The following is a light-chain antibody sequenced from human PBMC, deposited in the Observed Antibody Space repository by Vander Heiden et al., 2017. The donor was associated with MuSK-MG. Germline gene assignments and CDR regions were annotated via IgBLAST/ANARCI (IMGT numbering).Light chain of an antibody. V-gene: IGKV3-20*01. CDR2: GAS. CDR1: QRVYSNY. J-gene: IGKJ5*01. Sequence: EFVLTQSPGTLSLSPGDRATLSCRASQRVYSNYVAWYQQKSGQAPRLLIYGASTRATGIPDRFSGSGSGTDFTLTISRLEPEDFEVYYCQQDDNSLNTFGQGTRLEIK. CDR3: QQDDNSLNT.